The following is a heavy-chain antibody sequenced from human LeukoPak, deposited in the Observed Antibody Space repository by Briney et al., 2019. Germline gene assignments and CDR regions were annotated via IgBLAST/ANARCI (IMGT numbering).Heavy chain of an antibody. Sequence: GGSLRLSCAASGFTFSSYWMSWVRQAPGKGLEWVANIRQDGSEKYYVDSVKGRFTFSRDNAKNSLYLQMNSLRAEDTAVYYCARLGEKADFDYWGQGTLVTVSS. CDR1: GFTFSSYW. V-gene: IGHV3-7*01. CDR3: ARLGEKADFDY. D-gene: IGHD3-16*01. CDR2: IRQDGSEK. J-gene: IGHJ4*02.